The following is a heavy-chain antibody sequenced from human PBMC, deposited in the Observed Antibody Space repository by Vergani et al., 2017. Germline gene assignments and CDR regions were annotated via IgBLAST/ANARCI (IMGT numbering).Heavy chain of an antibody. D-gene: IGHD3-10*01. CDR2: IYYSGST. J-gene: IGHJ4*02. Sequence: QVQLQESGPGLVKPSQTLSLTCTVSGGSISSGGYYWSWIRQHPGKGLEWIGYIYYSGSTYYNPSLKSRVTILVETSKNQFSLKLGAVTAADTAVYYCASLGEPSLRFDYWGQGTLVTVSS. CDR3: ASLGEPSLRFDY. V-gene: IGHV4-31*03. CDR1: GGSISSGGYY.